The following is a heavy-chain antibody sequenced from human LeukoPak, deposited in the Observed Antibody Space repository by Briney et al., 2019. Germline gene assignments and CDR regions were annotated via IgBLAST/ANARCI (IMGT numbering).Heavy chain of an antibody. CDR1: GGSISGHY. CDR2: MHYSGNT. CDR3: ARDSPLEWHVCGDSFDI. J-gene: IGHJ3*02. V-gene: IGHV4-59*11. Sequence: SQTLSLTCTVSGGSISGHYSSWIRQSPGKGLEWIGFMHYSGNTNSNPSLRSRVTISMDTSKNQFSLKMSSVTAADTAVYYCARDSPLEWHVCGDSFDIWGQGTLVTVSS. D-gene: IGHD3-3*01.